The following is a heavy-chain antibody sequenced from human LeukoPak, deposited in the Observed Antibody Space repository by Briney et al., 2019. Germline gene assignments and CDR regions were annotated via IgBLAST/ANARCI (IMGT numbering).Heavy chain of an antibody. V-gene: IGHV3-23*01. Sequence: PGGSLRLSCVASGFTFSSNGMSWVRQAPGKGLEWVSGISGSGGSTYYADSVKGRFTISRDNSKNRLYLEMNSLRAEDTAVYYCAKGGYSGYDSDYWGQGTLVTVSS. CDR3: AKGGYSGYDSDY. D-gene: IGHD5-12*01. CDR1: GFTFSSNG. J-gene: IGHJ4*02. CDR2: ISGSGGST.